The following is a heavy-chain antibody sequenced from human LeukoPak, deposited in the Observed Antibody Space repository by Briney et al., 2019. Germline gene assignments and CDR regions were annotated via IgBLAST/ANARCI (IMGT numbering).Heavy chain of an antibody. D-gene: IGHD1-26*01. CDR2: ISYDGSNK. V-gene: IGHV3-30*04. Sequence: GGSLRLSCAASGFTFSSYAMHWVRQAPGKGLEWVAVISYDGSNKYYADSVKGRFTISRDNSKNTLYLQMNSLRAEDTAVYYCTSLTPGIVGASSVSYWGQGTLVAVSS. J-gene: IGHJ4*02. CDR1: GFTFSSYA. CDR3: TSLTPGIVGASSVSY.